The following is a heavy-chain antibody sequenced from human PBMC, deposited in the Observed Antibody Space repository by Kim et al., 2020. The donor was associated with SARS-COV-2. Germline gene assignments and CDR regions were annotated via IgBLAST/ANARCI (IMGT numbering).Heavy chain of an antibody. CDR2: ISSSSSYI. Sequence: GGSLRLSCAASGFTFSSYSMNWVRQAPGKGLEWVSSISSSSSYIYYADSVKGRFTISRDNAKNSLYLQMNSLRAEDTAVYYCARESYSSSSEVGYYYYGMDVLGQGTPVTVSS. CDR1: GFTFSSYS. J-gene: IGHJ6*02. CDR3: ARESYSSSSEVGYYYYGMDV. V-gene: IGHV3-21*01. D-gene: IGHD6-6*01.